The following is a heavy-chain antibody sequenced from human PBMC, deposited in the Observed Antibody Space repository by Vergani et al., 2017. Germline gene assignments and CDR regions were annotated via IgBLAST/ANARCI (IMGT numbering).Heavy chain of an antibody. J-gene: IGHJ3*02. CDR2: IWYDGSTK. V-gene: IGHV3-33*01. CDR3: ARDGGNSGGAFDI. Sequence: QVQLVESGGGVVQPGRSLRLSCAASGFTFSSYGMHWVRQAPGKGLEWVAVIWYDGSTKYYADSVKGRFTISRDNSKNTLYLQMNSLRAEDTAVYYCARDGGNSGGAFDIWGQGTMVTVSS. D-gene: IGHD4-23*01. CDR1: GFTFSSYG.